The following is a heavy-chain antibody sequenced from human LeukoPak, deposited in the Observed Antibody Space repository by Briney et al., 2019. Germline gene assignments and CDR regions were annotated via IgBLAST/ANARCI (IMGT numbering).Heavy chain of an antibody. CDR1: GYTFTSYD. Sequence: ASVKVSCKASGYTFTSYDINWVRQATGQGLEWMGWMNPNSGNTGYAQKFQGRVTMTRNTSISTAYMELSSLGSEDTAVYYCARGSGSYYNSDYWGQGTLVTVSS. D-gene: IGHD3-10*01. V-gene: IGHV1-8*01. CDR3: ARGSGSYYNSDY. CDR2: MNPNSGNT. J-gene: IGHJ4*02.